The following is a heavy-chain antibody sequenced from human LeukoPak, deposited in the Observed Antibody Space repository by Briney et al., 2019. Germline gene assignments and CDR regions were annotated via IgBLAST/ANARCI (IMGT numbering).Heavy chain of an antibody. J-gene: IGHJ6*02. Sequence: GGSLRLSCAASGFTFSSYAMSWVRQAPGKGLEWVSAISGSGGSTYYADSVKGRFTISRDKSKNTLYLQMNSLRAEDTAVYYCARELRGYSYGTGYYYYGMDVWGQGTTVTVSS. CDR2: ISGSGGST. CDR3: ARELRGYSYGTGYYYYGMDV. D-gene: IGHD5-18*01. V-gene: IGHV3-23*01. CDR1: GFTFSSYA.